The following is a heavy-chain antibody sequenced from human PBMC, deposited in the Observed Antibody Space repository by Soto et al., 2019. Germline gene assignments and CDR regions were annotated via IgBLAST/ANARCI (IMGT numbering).Heavy chain of an antibody. CDR3: ARPQRDYYDSSGPFDD. J-gene: IGHJ4*02. D-gene: IGHD3-22*01. CDR1: GGTFSSYT. Sequence: SVKVSCKASGGTFSSYTISWVRQAPGQGLEWMGRIIPILGIANYAQKFQGRVTITADKSTSTAYMELSSLRSEDTAVYYCARPQRDYYDSSGPFDDWGQGTLVPVSS. CDR2: IIPILGIA. V-gene: IGHV1-69*02.